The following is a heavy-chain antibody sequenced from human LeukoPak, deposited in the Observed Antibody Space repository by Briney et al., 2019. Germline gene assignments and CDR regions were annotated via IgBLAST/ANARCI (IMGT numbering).Heavy chain of an antibody. Sequence: GGSLRLSCAASGFTFSSYWMSWVRQAPGKGLEWVANIKQDGSEKYYVDSVKGRFTISRDNAKNSLYLQMNSLRAEDTAVCYCARGGDYYDSSGYYYMVYWGQGTLVTVSS. D-gene: IGHD3-22*01. CDR1: GFTFSSYW. J-gene: IGHJ4*02. CDR2: IKQDGSEK. CDR3: ARGGDYYDSSGYYYMVY. V-gene: IGHV3-7*01.